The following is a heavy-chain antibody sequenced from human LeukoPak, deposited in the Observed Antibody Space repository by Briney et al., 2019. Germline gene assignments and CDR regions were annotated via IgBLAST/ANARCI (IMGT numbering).Heavy chain of an antibody. D-gene: IGHD1-26*01. CDR1: GFDFSYYA. CDR3: AKDSRSSISGSYSDY. Sequence: GGSLRLSCAASGFDFSYYALSWVRRAPGKGLEWVSATSSSDAGKYYADSVKGRFTISRDNSKNTLYLQMNSLRAEDTALYYCAKDSRSSISGSYSDYWGQGTLVTVSS. CDR2: TSSSDAGK. V-gene: IGHV3-23*01. J-gene: IGHJ4*02.